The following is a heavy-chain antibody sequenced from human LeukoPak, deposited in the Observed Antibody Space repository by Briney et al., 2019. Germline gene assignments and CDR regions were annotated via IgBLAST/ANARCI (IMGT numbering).Heavy chain of an antibody. J-gene: IGHJ4*02. CDR1: GFIVSSKY. D-gene: IGHD3-22*01. CDR3: AKASAMIVVVSKHFDY. Sequence: PGGSLRLSCAASGFIVSSKYMSWVRQAPGKGLEWVSAISGSGGSTYYADSVKGRFTISRDNSKNTLYLQMNSLRAEDTAVYYCAKASAMIVVVSKHFDYWGQGTLVTVSS. V-gene: IGHV3-23*01. CDR2: ISGSGGST.